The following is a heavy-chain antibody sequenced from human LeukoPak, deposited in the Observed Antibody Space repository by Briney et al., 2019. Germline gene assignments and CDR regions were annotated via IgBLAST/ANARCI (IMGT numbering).Heavy chain of an antibody. CDR1: GFTFSSYE. V-gene: IGHV3-48*03. J-gene: IGHJ3*02. CDR3: ARDLLTPGAFDI. Sequence: GGSLRLSSAASGFTFSSYEMNWVRQAPGKGLEWVSYISSSGSTIYYADSVKGRFTISRDNAKNSLYLQMNSLRAEDTAVYYCARDLLTPGAFDIWGQGTMVTVSS. D-gene: IGHD1-14*01. CDR2: ISSSGSTI.